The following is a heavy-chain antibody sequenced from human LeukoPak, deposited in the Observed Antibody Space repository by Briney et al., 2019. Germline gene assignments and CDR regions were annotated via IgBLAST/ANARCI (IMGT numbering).Heavy chain of an antibody. Sequence: ASVKVSCKASGYTFTGYYMHWVRQAPGQGLEWMGWINPNSGGTNYAQKLQGRVTMTTDTSTSTAYMELRSLRSDDTAVYYCARHFSMAPDVRDYYYYMDVWGKGTTVTISS. V-gene: IGHV1-2*02. CDR2: INPNSGGT. D-gene: IGHD3-3*02. J-gene: IGHJ6*03. CDR3: ARHFSMAPDVRDYYYYMDV. CDR1: GYTFTGYY.